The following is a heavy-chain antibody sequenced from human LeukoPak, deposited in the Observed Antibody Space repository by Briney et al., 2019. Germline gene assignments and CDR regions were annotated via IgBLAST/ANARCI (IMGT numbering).Heavy chain of an antibody. J-gene: IGHJ3*02. CDR1: VFTFRSYE. CDR3: VRDLTSGRDDAFDI. D-gene: IGHD6-19*01. Sequence: GGSLRLSCAVSVFTFRSYETNWVRQAPEKGREWVLYIPSIGGTIYYADSVKGRFTISRDNAKNLLYLQMNSLRAEDTAVYYCVRDLTSGRDDAFDIWGQGTMVTVSS. V-gene: IGHV3-48*03. CDR2: IPSIGGTI.